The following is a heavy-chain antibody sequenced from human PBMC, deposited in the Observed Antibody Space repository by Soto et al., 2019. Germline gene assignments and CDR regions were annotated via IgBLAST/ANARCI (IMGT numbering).Heavy chain of an antibody. Sequence: PTETLSLTCTVSGGSVSSGRYYWSWIRQPPGKGLEWIGYIYYSGSTNYNPSLKSRVTISVDTSKNQFSLKLSSVTAADTAVYYCARRVFDYTLGNWFDPWGQGTLVTVYS. CDR2: IYYSGST. D-gene: IGHD4-4*01. CDR3: ARRVFDYTLGNWFDP. CDR1: GGSVSSGRYY. V-gene: IGHV4-61*01. J-gene: IGHJ5*02.